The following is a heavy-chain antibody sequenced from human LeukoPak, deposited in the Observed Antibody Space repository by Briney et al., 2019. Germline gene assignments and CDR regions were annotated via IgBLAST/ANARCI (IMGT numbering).Heavy chain of an antibody. Sequence: ASVKVSCKASGYAFTSYYMHWVRQAPGQGLEWMGIINPSGGSTSYAQKFQGRVTMTRDTSTSTVYMELSSLRSEDTAVYYCARGRRSGSYRGGLDYWGQGTLVTVSS. D-gene: IGHD1-26*01. CDR3: ARGRRSGSYRGGLDY. CDR1: GYAFTSYY. J-gene: IGHJ4*02. V-gene: IGHV1-46*01. CDR2: INPSGGST.